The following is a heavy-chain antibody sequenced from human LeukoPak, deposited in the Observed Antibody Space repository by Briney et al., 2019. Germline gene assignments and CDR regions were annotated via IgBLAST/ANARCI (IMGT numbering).Heavy chain of an antibody. J-gene: IGHJ4*02. Sequence: PSETLSFTCTVSGGSISSYYWSWIRQPPGKGLEWIGYIYYSGSTNYNPSLKSRGTISVDTSKNQFSLKLSSVTAADTAVYYCASQLGYCSGGSCYYFDYWGQGTLVTVSS. CDR2: IYYSGST. CDR3: ASQLGYCSGGSCYYFDY. V-gene: IGHV4-59*08. D-gene: IGHD2-15*01. CDR1: GGSISSYY.